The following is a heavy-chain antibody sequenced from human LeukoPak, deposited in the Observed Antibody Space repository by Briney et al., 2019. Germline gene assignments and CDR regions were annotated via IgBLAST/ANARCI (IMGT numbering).Heavy chain of an antibody. CDR3: ARIAAAGTPTEFFQH. CDR2: IYYSGST. Sequence: SETLSLTCTVSGVTISSSRYYWGWIRQPPGKGLEWIGSIYYSGSTYYNPSVKSRVTISVDTSKNQFSLKLSSVTAADTAVYYCARIAAAGTPTEFFQHWGQGSLVSVSS. CDR1: GVTISSSRYY. D-gene: IGHD6-13*01. V-gene: IGHV4-39*01. J-gene: IGHJ1*01.